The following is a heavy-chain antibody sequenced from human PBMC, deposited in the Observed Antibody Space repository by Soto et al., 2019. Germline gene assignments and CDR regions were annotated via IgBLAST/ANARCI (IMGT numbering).Heavy chain of an antibody. CDR2: VTHSGTA. J-gene: IGHJ4*02. CDR3: ARAYSGYVYY. D-gene: IGHD5-12*01. CDR1: GGSIDSGAFS. Sequence: SETLSLTCAVSGGSIDSGAFSLSWIRQPPGKGLEWIGYVTHSGTAYSIPSLKSRVTISVDTSKNQFSLKLSSVTAADTAVYYCARAYSGYVYYWGQGTLVTVSS. V-gene: IGHV4-30-2*01.